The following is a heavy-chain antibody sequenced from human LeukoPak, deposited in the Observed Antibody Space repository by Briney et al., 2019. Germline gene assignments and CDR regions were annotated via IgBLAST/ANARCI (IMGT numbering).Heavy chain of an antibody. CDR2: INHSGST. CDR3: ARENDSSGYYYGCAFDI. CDR1: GGSFSGYY. Sequence: SETLSLTCAVYGGSFSGYYWSWIRQPPGKGLEWIGEINHSGSTNYNPSLKSRVTISVDTSKNQFSLKLSSVTAADTAVYYCARENDSSGYYYGCAFDIWGQGTMVTVSS. V-gene: IGHV4-34*01. J-gene: IGHJ3*02. D-gene: IGHD3-22*01.